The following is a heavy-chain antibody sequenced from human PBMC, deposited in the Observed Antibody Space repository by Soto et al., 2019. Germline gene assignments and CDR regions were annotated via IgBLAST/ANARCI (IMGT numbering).Heavy chain of an antibody. J-gene: IGHJ6*03. Sequence: EVQLVESGGGLVQPGRSLRLSCTASGFTFGDYAMSWFRQAPGKGLEWVGFIRSKAYGGTTEYAASVKGRFTISRDDSKSIAYLQMNSLKTEDTAVYYCTRGGGYSYGPNMDYYYMDVWGKGTTVTVSS. CDR1: GFTFGDYA. V-gene: IGHV3-49*03. CDR2: IRSKAYGGTT. D-gene: IGHD5-18*01. CDR3: TRGGGYSYGPNMDYYYMDV.